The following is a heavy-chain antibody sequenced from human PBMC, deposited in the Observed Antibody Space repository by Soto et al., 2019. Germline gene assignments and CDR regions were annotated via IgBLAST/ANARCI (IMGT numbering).Heavy chain of an antibody. CDR1: GGSISSGGYY. Sequence: QVQLQESGPGLVKPSQTLSLTCTVSGGSISSGGYYWSWIRQHPGKGLEWIGYIYYSGSTYYNPSLKSRVTISADTSKNQSSLKLSSVTAADTAVYYCARAMVRGVYYYYGMDVWGQGTTVTVSS. V-gene: IGHV4-31*03. D-gene: IGHD3-10*01. J-gene: IGHJ6*02. CDR2: IYYSGST. CDR3: ARAMVRGVYYYYGMDV.